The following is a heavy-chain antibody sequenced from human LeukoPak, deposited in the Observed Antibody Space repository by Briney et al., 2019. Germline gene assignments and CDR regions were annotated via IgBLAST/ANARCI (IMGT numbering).Heavy chain of an antibody. CDR3: ARRRGDFWSGYYFDY. J-gene: IGHJ4*02. V-gene: IGHV4-30-4*08. Sequence: SETLSLTCTVSGDSISSGDYYWSWIRQPPGKGLEWIGYIYYSGSTYYNPSLKSRITISVDTSKTQCSLELSSVTAADTAVYYCARRRGDFWSGYYFDYWGQGTLVTVSS. D-gene: IGHD3-3*01. CDR2: IYYSGST. CDR1: GDSISSGDYY.